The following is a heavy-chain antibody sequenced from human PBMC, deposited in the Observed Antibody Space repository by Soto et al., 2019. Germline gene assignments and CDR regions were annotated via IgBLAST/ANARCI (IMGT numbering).Heavy chain of an antibody. J-gene: IGHJ2*01. CDR3: ARGSDYDDSRINWYCDL. V-gene: IGHV4-4*07. CDR1: GGSISSYY. Sequence: QVQLQESGPGLVKPSETLSLTCTVSGGSISSYYWSWIRQPAGKGLEWIGRIYTRGSTNYNPSLKSRVTMSVDTSKNPFALKLSSVTAADTAVYYCARGSDYDDSRINWYCDLWGRGTLVTVSS. D-gene: IGHD3-22*01. CDR2: IYTRGST.